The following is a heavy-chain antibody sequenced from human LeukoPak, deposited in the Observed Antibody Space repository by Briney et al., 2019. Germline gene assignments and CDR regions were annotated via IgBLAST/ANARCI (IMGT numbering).Heavy chain of an antibody. CDR3: TTDLAKTYSSSWYAGY. J-gene: IGHJ4*02. D-gene: IGHD6-13*01. CDR2: IKSKTDGGTT. Sequence: PGGSLRLSCAASGFRFSSYGMHWVRQAPGKGLEWVGRIKSKTDGGTTDYAAPVKGRFTISRDDSKNTLYLQMNSLKTEDTAVYYCTTDLAKTYSSSWYAGYWGQGTLVTVSS. V-gene: IGHV3-15*01. CDR1: GFRFSSYG.